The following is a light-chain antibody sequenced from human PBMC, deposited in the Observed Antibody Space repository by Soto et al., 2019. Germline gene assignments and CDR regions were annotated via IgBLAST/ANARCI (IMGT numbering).Light chain of an antibody. J-gene: IGKJ4*01. CDR1: QSVRSW. CDR3: QQYDNYPLT. Sequence: DIQMTQSPSTLSASAGDRVTITCRASQSVRSWLAWYQQKPGRAPKFLIYDASSLESGVPSRFSGSGSGTEFTLTISNLQPDDFATYYCQQYDNYPLTFGGGTKVEI. V-gene: IGKV1-5*01. CDR2: DAS.